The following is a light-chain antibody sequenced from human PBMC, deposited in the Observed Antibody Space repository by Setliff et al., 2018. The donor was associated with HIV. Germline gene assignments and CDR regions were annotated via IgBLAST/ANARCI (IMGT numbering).Light chain of an antibody. V-gene: IGLV2-11*01. J-gene: IGLJ1*01. CDR2: DVS. CDR1: SNDVGGYNY. CDR3: TSYANSDAFI. Sequence: QSALTQPRSVSGSPGQSVTISCTGTSNDVGGYNYVSWYQQHPVKAPKLMIFDVSKRPSGVPDRFSGSKSGNTASLTISGLQAEDEADYYCTSYANSDAFIFGTGT.